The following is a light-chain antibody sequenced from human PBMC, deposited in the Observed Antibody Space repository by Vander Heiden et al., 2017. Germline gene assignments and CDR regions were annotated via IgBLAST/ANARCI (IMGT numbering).Light chain of an antibody. CDR3: ASWDDSLNGVV. CDR1: SSNIGTNA. V-gene: IGLV1-36*01. J-gene: IGLJ2*01. Sequence: SCSGSSSNIGTNAVHWYQQLPGTAPKLLIYDDDLRPSGVPDRFSGSKSGTSASLAITGLQSEDEADYYCASWDDSLNGVVFGGGTKLTVL. CDR2: DDD.